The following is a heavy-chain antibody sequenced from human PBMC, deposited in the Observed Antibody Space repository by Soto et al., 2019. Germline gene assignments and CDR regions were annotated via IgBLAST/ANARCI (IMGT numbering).Heavy chain of an antibody. CDR1: GFTFGDYA. J-gene: IGHJ6*02. CDR2: IRSKAYGGTT. Sequence: GGSLRLSCTASGFTFGDYAMSWFRQAPGKGLEWVGFIRSKAYGGTTEYAASVKGRFTISRDDSKSIAYLQMNSLKTEDTAVYYCTRDPTFMITFGGVIVEPHYYYYGMDVWGQGTTVTVSS. V-gene: IGHV3-49*03. CDR3: TRDPTFMITFGGVIVEPHYYYYGMDV. D-gene: IGHD3-16*02.